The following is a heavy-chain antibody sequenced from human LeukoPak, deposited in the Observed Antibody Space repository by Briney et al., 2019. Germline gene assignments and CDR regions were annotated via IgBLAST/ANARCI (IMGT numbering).Heavy chain of an antibody. CDR3: ARSYSDYDYFNNWFDP. V-gene: IGHV2-5*01. CDR2: IYWNDDK. J-gene: IGHJ5*02. Sequence: GSGPTLVKPTQTLTLTCTFSGFSLSTSGVGVGWIRQPPGKALEWLALIYWNDDKRYSPSLKSRLTISEDTSKNQVVLTMTNMDPVDTATYYCARSYSDYDYFNNWFDPWGQGTLVTVSS. CDR1: GFSLSTSGVG. D-gene: IGHD5-12*01.